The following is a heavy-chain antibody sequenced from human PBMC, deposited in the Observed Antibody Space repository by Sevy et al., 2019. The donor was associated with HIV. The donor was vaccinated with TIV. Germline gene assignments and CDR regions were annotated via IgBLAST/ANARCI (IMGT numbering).Heavy chain of an antibody. Sequence: GGSLRLSCAASGFTFSSYSMNWVRQAPGKGLEWVSSISSSSSYIYYADSVKGRLTISRDNAKNSLYLQMNSLRAEDTAVYYCARGGGMDSSSVDAFDIWGQGTMVTVSS. D-gene: IGHD6-13*01. CDR2: ISSSSSYI. V-gene: IGHV3-21*01. CDR3: ARGGGMDSSSVDAFDI. J-gene: IGHJ3*02. CDR1: GFTFSSYS.